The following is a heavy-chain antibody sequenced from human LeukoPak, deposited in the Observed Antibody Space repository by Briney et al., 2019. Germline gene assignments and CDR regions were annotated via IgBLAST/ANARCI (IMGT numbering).Heavy chain of an antibody. CDR2: IYTSGST. V-gene: IGHV4-4*07. CDR3: ARVGGITMIVVLITDAFDI. CDR1: GGSISSYY. J-gene: IGHJ3*02. Sequence: SETLSLTCTVSGGSISSYYWSWIRQPAGKGLEWIGRIYTSGSTNYNPSLKSRVTMSVDTSKNQFSLKLSSVTAADTAVYYCARVGGITMIVVLITDAFDIWGQGTMVTVSS. D-gene: IGHD3-22*01.